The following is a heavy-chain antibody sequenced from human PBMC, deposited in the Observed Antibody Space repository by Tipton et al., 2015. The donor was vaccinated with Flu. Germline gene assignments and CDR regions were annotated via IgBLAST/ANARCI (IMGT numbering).Heavy chain of an antibody. CDR1: GFTVSSNY. J-gene: IGHJ4*02. CDR3: ARRYYGSGSYYLDY. D-gene: IGHD3-10*01. CDR2: IYSGGST. V-gene: IGHV3-53*01. Sequence: VQLVQSGGGLIQPGGSLRLSCAASGFTVSSNYMSWVRQAPGKGLEWVSVIYSGGSTYYADSVKGRFTISRDNSKNTLYLQMNSLRAEDTAVYYCARRYYGSGSYYLDYWGQGTLVTVSS.